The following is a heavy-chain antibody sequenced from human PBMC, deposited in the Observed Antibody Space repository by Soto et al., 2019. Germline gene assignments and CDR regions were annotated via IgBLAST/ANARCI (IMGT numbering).Heavy chain of an antibody. J-gene: IGHJ6*02. CDR2: IIPILGIA. D-gene: IGHD6-19*01. CDR1: GGTFSSYT. CDR3: AGGRAGTRRVEYYGMDV. V-gene: IGHV1-69*02. Sequence: QVQLVQSGAEVKKPGSSVKVSCKASGGTFSSYTISWVRQAPGQGLEWMGRIIPILGIANYAQKFQGRGTITAGKSPSPAYMELRSLRSEDTAVYYCAGGRAGTRRVEYYGMDVWGQGTTVTVSS.